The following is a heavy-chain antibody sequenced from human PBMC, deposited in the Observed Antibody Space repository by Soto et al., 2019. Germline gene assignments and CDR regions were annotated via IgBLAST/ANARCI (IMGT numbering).Heavy chain of an antibody. V-gene: IGHV4-39*01. D-gene: IGHD1-26*01. CDR2: VYYKGNT. Sequence: QLQLQESGPGLVKPSETLSLTCTVSGGSINSSSSYWGWIRQTPGKGLEWIGSVYYKGNTYYNPSLMGRVTVSVDTSKNQFSLTVSSVTAADTAVYYCARRIYSGIYPYGLDVWGQGTTVIVSS. J-gene: IGHJ6*02. CDR3: ARRIYSGIYPYGLDV. CDR1: GGSINSSSSY.